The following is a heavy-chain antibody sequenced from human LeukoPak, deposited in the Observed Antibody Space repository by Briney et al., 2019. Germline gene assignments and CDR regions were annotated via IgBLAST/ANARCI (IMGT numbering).Heavy chain of an antibody. D-gene: IGHD3-22*01. CDR3: ARVVYDSSTYPRSYFDF. Sequence: SETLSLTCTVSGGSISSSSYYWGWIRHPPGKGLEWLGRVYYRGITYYNPSLKTRATISVDTPKNQFTRTLSSLNAAETAVYYCARVVYDSSTYPRSYFDFWGQGTLVTVSS. CDR1: GGSISSSSYY. V-gene: IGHV4-39*06. CDR2: VYYRGIT. J-gene: IGHJ4*02.